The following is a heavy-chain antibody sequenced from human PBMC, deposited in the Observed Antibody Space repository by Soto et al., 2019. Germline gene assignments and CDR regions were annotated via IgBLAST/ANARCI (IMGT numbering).Heavy chain of an antibody. CDR2: ISAYDGKT. D-gene: IGHD3-3*01. CDR3: ERDPHEFWTSYRFDP. CDR1: GYTFNTYG. V-gene: IGHV1-18*01. Sequence: ASVKVSCKTSGYTFNTYGINWVRQAPGQGLELMGWISAYDGKTTYAEKFQGRVTMTTDTSTSTAYMELRSLRSDDTAIYYCERDPHEFWTSYRFDPWGQGTPVPVYS. J-gene: IGHJ5*02.